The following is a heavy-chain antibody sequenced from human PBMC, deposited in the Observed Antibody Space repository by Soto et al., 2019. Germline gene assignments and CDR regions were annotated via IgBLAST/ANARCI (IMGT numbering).Heavy chain of an antibody. CDR2: ISTYTGKT. J-gene: IGHJ6*02. V-gene: IGHV1-18*04. Sequence: ASVKVSCKASGYAFSDNGVSWVRQAPGQGLEWMGWISTYTGKTKYAQKFQDRVTLTTDTSTSTAYMDLRSLRPDDTAVYYCASSSLYGMDVWGQGTTVTVSS. CDR1: GYAFSDNG. CDR3: ASSSLYGMDV.